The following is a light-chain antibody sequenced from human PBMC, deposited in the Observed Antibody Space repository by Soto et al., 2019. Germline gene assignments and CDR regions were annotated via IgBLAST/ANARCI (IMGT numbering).Light chain of an antibody. CDR2: DVS. J-gene: IGLJ2*01. V-gene: IGLV2-14*03. CDR1: NSDIGGYNY. CDR3: SSYTSRSTLGV. Sequence: QSVLTQPASVSGSPGQSITISCTGTNSDIGGYNYVSWYQQHPGTAPKLMIYDVSNRPSGVSYRFSGSKSGNTASLTISGRQAEDEADYYCSSYTSRSTLGVFGGGTKLTVL.